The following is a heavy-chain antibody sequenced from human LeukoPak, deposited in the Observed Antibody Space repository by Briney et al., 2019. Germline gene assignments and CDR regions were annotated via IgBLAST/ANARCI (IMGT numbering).Heavy chain of an antibody. CDR2: IHPGDSNT. Sequence: GESLKISFNGSGYHFTNYWNGWVPQIPGEGVGLGVIIHPGDSNTIYSPSLQGQVTISADKSNSTAYLQWSSLTASDSAAYYCARHSCSGSYRSAFGYWGQGTLVTVSS. V-gene: IGHV5-51*01. CDR1: GYHFTNYW. CDR3: ARHSCSGSYRSAFGY. J-gene: IGHJ4*02. D-gene: IGHD3-10*02.